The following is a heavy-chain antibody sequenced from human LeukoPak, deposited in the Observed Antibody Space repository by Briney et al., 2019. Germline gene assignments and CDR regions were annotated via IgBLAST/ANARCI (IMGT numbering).Heavy chain of an antibody. V-gene: IGHV3-66*01. CDR2: IYSGGST. Sequence: PGGSLRLSCAASGFTVSSNYMSWVRQAPGKGLEWVSVIYSGGSTYYADSVKGRFTISRDNSKNTLYLQMNSLRAEDTAVYYCARSRHQREFDPWGQGTLVTVSS. CDR3: ARSRHQREFDP. CDR1: GFTVSSNY. J-gene: IGHJ5*02.